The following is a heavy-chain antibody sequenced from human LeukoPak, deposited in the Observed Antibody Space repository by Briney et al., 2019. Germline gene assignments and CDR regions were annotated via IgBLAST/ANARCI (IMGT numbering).Heavy chain of an antibody. V-gene: IGHV3-66*01. CDR3: ARDELRQYYYYGMDV. D-gene: IGHD1-26*01. J-gene: IGHJ6*02. CDR1: GFTVSSNY. Sequence: GGSLRLSCAASGFTVSSNYKSWVRQAPGKGLEWVSVIYSGGSTYYADSVKGRFTISRDNSKNTLYLQMNSLRAEDTAVYYCARDELRQYYYYGMDVWGQGTTVTVSS. CDR2: IYSGGST.